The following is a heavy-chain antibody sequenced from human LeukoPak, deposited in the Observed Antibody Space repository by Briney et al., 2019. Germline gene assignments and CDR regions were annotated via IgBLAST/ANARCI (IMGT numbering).Heavy chain of an antibody. D-gene: IGHD3-22*01. CDR2: ISGSRGST. Sequence: GGSLRLSCAASGFTFSSYTMSWVRQAPGKGLEWVSVISGSRGSTYHADSVKGRLTISRDNSKNMLSLQMNSLRAEDTALYYCARDRARRLLYYYYYMDVWGKGTTVTVSS. J-gene: IGHJ6*03. CDR3: ARDRARRLLYYYYYMDV. V-gene: IGHV3-23*01. CDR1: GFTFSSYT.